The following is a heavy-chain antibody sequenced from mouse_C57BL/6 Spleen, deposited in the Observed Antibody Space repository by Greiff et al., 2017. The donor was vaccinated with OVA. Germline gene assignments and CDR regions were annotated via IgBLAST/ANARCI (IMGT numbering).Heavy chain of an antibody. CDR2: IYPSDSET. CDR1: GYTFTSYW. CDR3: ARGSDWDWFAY. D-gene: IGHD4-1*01. Sequence: VQLQQPGAELVRPGSSVKLSCKASGYTFTSYWMDWVKQRPGQGLEWIGNIYPSDSETHYNQKFKDKATLTVDKSSSTAYMQLSSLTSEDSAVYYCARGSDWDWFAYWGQGTLVTVSA. J-gene: IGHJ3*01. V-gene: IGHV1-61*01.